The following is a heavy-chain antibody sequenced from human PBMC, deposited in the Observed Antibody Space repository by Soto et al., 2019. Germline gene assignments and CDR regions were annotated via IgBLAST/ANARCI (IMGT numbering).Heavy chain of an antibody. CDR1: GFTFSSYA. J-gene: IGHJ4*02. V-gene: IGHV3-23*01. D-gene: IGHD3-9*01. Sequence: EVQLLESGGGLVQPGGSLRLSCAASGFTFSSYAMSWVRQAPGKGLEWGSAISGSGGSTYYADTVKGRFTISRDNSNNTLYVQMNSLRAEDTAVSYCEKDLRGRYFDWLLGGYYFDYWGQGTLVTVSS. CDR2: ISGSGGST. CDR3: EKDLRGRYFDWLLGGYYFDY.